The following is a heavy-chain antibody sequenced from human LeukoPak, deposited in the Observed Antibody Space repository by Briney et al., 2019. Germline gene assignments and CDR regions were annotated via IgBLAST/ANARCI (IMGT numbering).Heavy chain of an antibody. D-gene: IGHD1-26*01. V-gene: IGHV3-64D*09. CDR3: VSQAVLGALEH. CDR1: GFTFSSNS. Sequence: GGSLRLSCLASGFTFSSNSMHWVRQAPGKGLEYVSAISSNGDNTYSADSVRGRFTISRDNSKNTLFLQMSSLRTEDTAVYYCVSQAVLGALEHWGQGTLVTVSS. CDR2: ISSNGDNT. J-gene: IGHJ1*01.